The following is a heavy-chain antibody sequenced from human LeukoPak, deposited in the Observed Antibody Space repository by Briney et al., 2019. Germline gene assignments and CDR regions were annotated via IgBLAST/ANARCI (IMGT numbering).Heavy chain of an antibody. J-gene: IGHJ4*02. CDR3: ARGPPESSSSDY. D-gene: IGHD6-13*01. CDR2: GGPNSSKT. Sequence: GASVKVSCKASGYSFTNYDINWVRQASGQGLEWVGWGGPNSSKTGYAQQFQGRVIISFNTSITTVYMELNSMTSEDTAVYYCARGPPESSSSDYWGQGTLVTVSS. V-gene: IGHV1-8*01. CDR1: GYSFTNYD.